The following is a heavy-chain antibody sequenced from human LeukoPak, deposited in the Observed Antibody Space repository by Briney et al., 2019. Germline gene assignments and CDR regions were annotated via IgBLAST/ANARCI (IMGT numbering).Heavy chain of an antibody. V-gene: IGHV2-70*13. Sequence: ESGPALVKPTQTLTLTCTFSGFSLTTNGMCVSWIRQPPGKALEWLALILWDDDKYYSTSLKTRLAIPKDASKNRVVLTMTYMDPEDTATYYCARTQMSYDYVWGSYRQYYFDYWGQGVPVTVSS. CDR1: GFSLTTNGMC. CDR3: ARTQMSYDYVWGSYRQYYFDY. D-gene: IGHD3-16*02. CDR2: ILWDDDK. J-gene: IGHJ4*02.